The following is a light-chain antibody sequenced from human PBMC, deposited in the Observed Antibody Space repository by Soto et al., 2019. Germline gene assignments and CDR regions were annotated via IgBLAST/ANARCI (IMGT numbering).Light chain of an antibody. CDR1: QSVSDK. V-gene: IGKV3-15*01. Sequence: EIVMTQSRANVSRARGESATLWWRDSQSVSDKLAWYQQKPGQAPRLLIYHAYARATGIPATFSGSGSGTEFTLTISGLQSEDFAVYYCQQYNNWPPWTCGQGTKVDIK. CDR2: HAY. CDR3: QQYNNWPPWT. J-gene: IGKJ1*01.